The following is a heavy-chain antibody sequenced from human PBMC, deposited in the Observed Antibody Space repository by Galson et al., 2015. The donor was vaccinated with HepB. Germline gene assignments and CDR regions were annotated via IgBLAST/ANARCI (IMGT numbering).Heavy chain of an antibody. CDR3: VRDQIGLWFEEPPLDN. J-gene: IGHJ4*02. Sequence: SLRLSCAASGFSFSDHYMTWIRQAPGKGLEWVSHISGGGLGVYYADSVKGRFTISRDNAKNSLYLQMNSLRSEDTAVYFCVRDQIGLWFEEPPLDNWGQGTLVTVSS. CDR1: GFSFSDHY. V-gene: IGHV3-11*01. CDR2: ISGGGLGV. D-gene: IGHD3-10*01.